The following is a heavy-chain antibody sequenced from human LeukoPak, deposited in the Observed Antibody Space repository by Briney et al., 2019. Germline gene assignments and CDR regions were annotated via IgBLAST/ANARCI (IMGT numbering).Heavy chain of an antibody. J-gene: IGHJ2*01. CDR2: IYYSGST. D-gene: IGHD6-13*01. Sequence: KPSETLSLTCTVSGGSISSYYWSWLRQPPGKGLEWIGYIYYSGSTNYNPSLKSRVTISVDTSKNQFSLKLSSVTAADPAVYYCAREFGRRYSSSWGYFDLWGRGTLVTVSS. V-gene: IGHV4-59*01. CDR3: AREFGRRYSSSWGYFDL. CDR1: GGSISSYY.